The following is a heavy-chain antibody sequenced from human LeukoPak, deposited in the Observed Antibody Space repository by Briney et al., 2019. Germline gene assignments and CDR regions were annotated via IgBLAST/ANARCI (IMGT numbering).Heavy chain of an antibody. V-gene: IGHV4-31*03. CDR3: ARDGDCSSDSCYFDY. CDR1: GGSISSSAYY. D-gene: IGHD2-2*01. CDR2: IYYSGIT. Sequence: PSETLSLTCTVSGGSISSSAYYWSWIRQHPGKGLEWVGYIYYSGITYYNPSLKSRVTISVDTSKNQFSLNLSSVTAADTAVYYCARDGDCSSDSCYFDYWGQGILVTVSS. J-gene: IGHJ4*02.